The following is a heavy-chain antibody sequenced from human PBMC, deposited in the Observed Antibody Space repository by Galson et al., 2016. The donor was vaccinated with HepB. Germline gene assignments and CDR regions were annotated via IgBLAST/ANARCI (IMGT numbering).Heavy chain of an antibody. V-gene: IGHV3-30*18. CDR3: AKDGSSGWTNPPDP. CDR2: ISYDGIIK. D-gene: IGHD6-19*01. CDR1: GFTFSNYG. Sequence: SLRLSCAASGFTFSNYGMHWVRQAPGKGLEWVAVISYDGIIKYYADSVKGRFTISRDNSKNTLYLQMNSLRADDTAVYYCAKDGSSGWTNPPDPWGQGTLVTVSP. J-gene: IGHJ5*02.